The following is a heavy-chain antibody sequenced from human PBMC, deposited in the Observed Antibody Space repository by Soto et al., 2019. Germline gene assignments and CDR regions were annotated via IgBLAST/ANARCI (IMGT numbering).Heavy chain of an antibody. CDR1: GFTFSYYP. J-gene: IGHJ6*02. V-gene: IGHV3-30*04. CDR3: ARVPGDMVAILYICPLDGREPLSAVDV. Sequence: QMQLVESGGGAVQPGRSLRLSCAASGFTFSYYPMHWVRQAPGKGLEWVAVISFDGSNKYYADSVKGRFTISRDNSPHTLYLQMNSLRGEDTAVYYCARVPGDMVAILYICPLDGREPLSAVDVWGQGTTVTVSS. D-gene: IGHD5-12*01. CDR2: ISFDGSNK.